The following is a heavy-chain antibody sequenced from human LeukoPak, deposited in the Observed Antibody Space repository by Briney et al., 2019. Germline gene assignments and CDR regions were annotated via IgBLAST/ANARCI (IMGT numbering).Heavy chain of an antibody. CDR2: INQDGDDK. V-gene: IGHV3-7*01. J-gene: IGHJ4*02. CDR1: GFTVSSNY. Sequence: GGSLRLSCAASGFTVSSNYMSWVRQAPGKGPEWVANINQDGDDKNYLGSVGGRFTITRDNAENSLHLQMNSLRVEDTAVYYCARDKQVGATYFDYWGQGSLVTVS. D-gene: IGHD1-26*01. CDR3: ARDKQVGATYFDY.